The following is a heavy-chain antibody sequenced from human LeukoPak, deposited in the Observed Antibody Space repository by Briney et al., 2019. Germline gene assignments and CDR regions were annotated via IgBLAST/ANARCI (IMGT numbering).Heavy chain of an antibody. Sequence: GGSLRLSCAASGFTFSNAWMSWVRQAPGKGLEWVGRIKSKTDGGTTDYAAPVKGRFTISRDDSKNTLYLQMNSLKTEDTAVYYCTTASVEMATISPHYFDYWGQGTLVTVSS. CDR3: TTASVEMATISPHYFDY. J-gene: IGHJ4*02. D-gene: IGHD5-24*01. CDR2: IKSKTDGGTT. V-gene: IGHV3-15*01. CDR1: GFTFSNAW.